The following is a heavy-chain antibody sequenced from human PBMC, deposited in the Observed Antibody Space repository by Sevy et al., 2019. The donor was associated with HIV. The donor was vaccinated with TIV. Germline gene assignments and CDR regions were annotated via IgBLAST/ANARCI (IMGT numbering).Heavy chain of an antibody. Sequence: GGSLRLSCAASGFTFSRYAVHWVRQAPGKGLEWLAVISYDGSTKYYTDSVKGRFTISRDNSKNTLYLQMNSLKVEDTAVYYCARVKGAYSFGHYGMDVWGQGTTVTVSS. CDR2: ISYDGSTK. J-gene: IGHJ6*02. CDR3: ARVKGAYSFGHYGMDV. CDR1: GFTFSRYA. D-gene: IGHD5-18*01. V-gene: IGHV3-30-3*01.